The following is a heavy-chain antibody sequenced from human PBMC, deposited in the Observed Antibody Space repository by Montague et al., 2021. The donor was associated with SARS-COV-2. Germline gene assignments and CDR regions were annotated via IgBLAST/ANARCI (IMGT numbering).Heavy chain of an antibody. CDR3: AGLGEGVVPAPILGVGPYYSYYYMDV. CDR1: GGSFSGYY. J-gene: IGHJ6*03. Sequence: SETLSLTCAVHGGSFSGYYWNWIRQPPGKGLEWIGEINHGGSTNYNPSLKSRVTISADTSKNQFSLKLTSVAAADTAVYYCAGLGEGVVPAPILGVGPYYSYYYMDVWSKGTTVTVSS. V-gene: IGHV4-34*01. D-gene: IGHD2-2*02. CDR2: INHGGST.